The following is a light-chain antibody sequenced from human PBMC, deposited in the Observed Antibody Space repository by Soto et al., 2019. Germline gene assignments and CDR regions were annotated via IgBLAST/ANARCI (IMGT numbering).Light chain of an antibody. J-gene: IGKJ1*01. Sequence: EIVLTQSPATLSLSPGERATLSCRASQSVSSYLAWYQQKPGQAPRLLIYGASSRATGIPDRFSGSGSGTDFTLTLSRLEPEDFAVYYCQQYGSSPTTFGQGTKVDIK. V-gene: IGKV3-20*01. CDR3: QQYGSSPTT. CDR1: QSVSSY. CDR2: GAS.